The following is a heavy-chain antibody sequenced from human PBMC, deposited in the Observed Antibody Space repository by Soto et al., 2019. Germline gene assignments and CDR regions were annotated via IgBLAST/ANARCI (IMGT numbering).Heavy chain of an antibody. CDR3: ARDQHASSGYYYEY. CDR2: IIPIFGTA. J-gene: IGHJ4*02. D-gene: IGHD3-22*01. V-gene: IGHV1-69*13. CDR1: GGTFSSYA. Sequence: GASVKVSCKASGGTFSSYAISWVRQAPGQGLEWMGGIIPIFGTANYAQKFQGRVTITADESTSTAYMELSSLRSEDTTVYYCARDQHASSGYYYEYWGQGTLVTVSS.